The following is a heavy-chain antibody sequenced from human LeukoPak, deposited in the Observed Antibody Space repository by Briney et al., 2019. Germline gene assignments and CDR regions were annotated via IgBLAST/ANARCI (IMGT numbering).Heavy chain of an antibody. J-gene: IGHJ4*02. CDR2: INPNSGGT. D-gene: IGHD3-10*01. CDR1: GYTFTGYY. Sequence: ASVKVSCKASGYTFTGYYMHWVRQAPGQGLEWMGRINPNSGGTNYAQKFQGRVTMTRDTSISTAYMELSRLRSDDAAVHYCARRARSSGSPTSNDYWGQGTLVTVSS. CDR3: ARRARSSGSPTSNDY. V-gene: IGHV1-2*06.